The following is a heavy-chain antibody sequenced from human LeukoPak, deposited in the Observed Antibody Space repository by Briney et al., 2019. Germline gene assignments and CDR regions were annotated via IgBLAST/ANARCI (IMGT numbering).Heavy chain of an antibody. V-gene: IGHV3-30*03. J-gene: IGHJ3*02. D-gene: IGHD3-16*01. Sequence: GTSLRLSCAASGFTFSSYGMHWVRQAPGKGLEWVAVISYDGRNKYYADSVKGRFTISRDNSKNTLYLQMDSLRAEDTAVYYCATGPEGGEFTAIDIWGQGTMVTVSS. CDR2: ISYDGRNK. CDR1: GFTFSSYG. CDR3: ATGPEGGEFTAIDI.